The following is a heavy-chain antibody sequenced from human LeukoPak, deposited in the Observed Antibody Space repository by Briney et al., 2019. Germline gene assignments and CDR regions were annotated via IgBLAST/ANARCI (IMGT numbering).Heavy chain of an antibody. CDR3: AKAFESPYYDFWSGYYFLFDY. D-gene: IGHD3-3*01. Sequence: GGSLRLSCAAWGFTFHIYAMSWVRQAPGKGLEWVSAMSGSGGSTLYAHCVKGRFTLSRDNSKNTLYLKMNSLRAEDTAVYYCAKAFESPYYDFWSGYYFLFDYWGQGTLATVSS. J-gene: IGHJ4*02. CDR2: MSGSGGST. V-gene: IGHV3-23*01. CDR1: GFTFHIYA.